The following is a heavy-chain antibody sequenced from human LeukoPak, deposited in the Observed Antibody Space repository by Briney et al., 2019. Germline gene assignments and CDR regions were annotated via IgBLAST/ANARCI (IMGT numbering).Heavy chain of an antibody. CDR3: ARDPGYYYDSSGYYYPSFDY. V-gene: IGHV3-30*04. CDR2: ISYDGSNK. CDR1: GFTFSSYA. D-gene: IGHD3-22*01. Sequence: GGSLRLSCAASGFTFSSYAMHWVRQAPGKGLEWVAVISYDGSNKYYANSVKGRFTISRDNSKNTLYLQMNSLRAEDTAVYYCARDPGYYYDSSGYYYPSFDYWGQGTLVTVSS. J-gene: IGHJ4*02.